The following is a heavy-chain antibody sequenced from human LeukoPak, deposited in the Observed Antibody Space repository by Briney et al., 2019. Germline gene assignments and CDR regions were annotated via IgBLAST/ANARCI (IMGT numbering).Heavy chain of an antibody. Sequence: GGSLRLSCAASGFTFSSYSMNWFRQAPGKGLEWVSSISSSSSYIYYADSVKGRFTISRDNAKNSLYLQMNSLRAEDTAVYYCARVGDILTGYDLDYWGQGTLVTVSS. D-gene: IGHD3-9*01. J-gene: IGHJ4*02. V-gene: IGHV3-21*01. CDR2: ISSSSSYI. CDR1: GFTFSSYS. CDR3: ARVGDILTGYDLDY.